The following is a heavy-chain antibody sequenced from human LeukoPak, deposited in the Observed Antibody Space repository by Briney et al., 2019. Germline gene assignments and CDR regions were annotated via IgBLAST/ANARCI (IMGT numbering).Heavy chain of an antibody. J-gene: IGHJ4*02. CDR1: GGSFSGYY. Sequence: KPSETLSLTCAVYGGSFSGYYWSWIRQPPGKGLEWIGEINHSGSTNYNPSLKSRVTISVDTSKNQFSLKLSSVTAADTAVYYCARIGVWFGEGNLSGYFDYWGQGILVTVSS. CDR3: ARIGVWFGEGNLSGYFDY. CDR2: INHSGST. V-gene: IGHV4-34*01. D-gene: IGHD3-10*01.